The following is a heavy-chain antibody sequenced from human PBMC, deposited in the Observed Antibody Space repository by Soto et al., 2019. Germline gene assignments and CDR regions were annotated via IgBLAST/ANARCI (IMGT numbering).Heavy chain of an antibody. CDR2: ILYDGKNE. D-gene: IGHD1-26*01. CDR3: ARDGYSGRSDGFDI. V-gene: IGHV3-30*04. Sequence: QVQLVESGGGVVQPGRSLRLSCAASGFTLSAYTMHWVRQPPGKGLEWVAVILYDGKNERYTDPVKGRFTVSRDNSKSTVYLQMNSLKSEDTALYYCARDGYSGRSDGFDIWGQGTMVTVSS. J-gene: IGHJ3*02. CDR1: GFTLSAYT.